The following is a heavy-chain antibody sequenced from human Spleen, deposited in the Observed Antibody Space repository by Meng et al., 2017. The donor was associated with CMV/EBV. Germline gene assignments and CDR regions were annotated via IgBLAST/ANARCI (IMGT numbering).Heavy chain of an antibody. CDR3: ARDNNWGPDY. CDR2: IHPHRGDT. V-gene: IGHV1-2*02. CDR1: GYFFSDHF. J-gene: IGHJ4*02. Sequence: ASVKVSCKASGYFFSDHFMHWVRQAPGQGLEWMGWIHPHRGDTNYAQQFQGRVTLTRDTSINTGYMELTRLTSDDTAVYYCARDNNWGPDYWGQGTLVTVSS. D-gene: IGHD7-27*01.